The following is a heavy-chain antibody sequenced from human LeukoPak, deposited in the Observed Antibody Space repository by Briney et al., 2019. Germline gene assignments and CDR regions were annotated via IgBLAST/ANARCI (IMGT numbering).Heavy chain of an antibody. V-gene: IGHV4-59*02. CDR2: VSYTGAA. D-gene: IGHD2-15*01. J-gene: IGHJ5*02. CDR1: RVSVKTYS. Sequence: SETLSLTCTVSRVSVKTYSWSWVRQTPGKGLEWIGYVSYTGAANYNPSLMSRVTVSVDKSKNQFSLKLNSVTAADTAVYYCARDPEGSGNWFDTWGQGTLVTVSS. CDR3: ARDPEGSGNWFDT.